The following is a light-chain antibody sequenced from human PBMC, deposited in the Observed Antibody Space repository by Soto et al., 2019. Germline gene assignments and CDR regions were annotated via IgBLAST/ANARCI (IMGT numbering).Light chain of an antibody. J-gene: IGKJ1*01. CDR2: GAS. CDR3: QRYGSSRT. V-gene: IGKV3-20*01. CDR1: QSVSSSY. Sequence: IVLTQSPGTLSLSPGERATLSCRASQSVSSSYLAWYQQKPGQAPRLLIYGASSRATGIPDRFSGSGSGTDFTLTISRMEPEDVAVYYCQRYGSSRTFGQGTKVDIK.